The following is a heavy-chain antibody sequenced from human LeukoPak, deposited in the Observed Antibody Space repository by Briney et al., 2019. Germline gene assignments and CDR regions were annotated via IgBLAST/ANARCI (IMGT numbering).Heavy chain of an antibody. D-gene: IGHD3-22*01. CDR1: GFTFSSYG. V-gene: IGHV3-30*02. CDR3: ARDSSGYPDAFDI. J-gene: IGHJ3*02. CDR2: IRYDGSNK. Sequence: GGSLRLSCAASGFTFSSYGMHWVRQAPGKGLEWVAFIRYDGSNKYYADSVKGRFTISRGNSKNTLYLQMNSLRAEDTAVYYCARDSSGYPDAFDIWGQGTMVTVSS.